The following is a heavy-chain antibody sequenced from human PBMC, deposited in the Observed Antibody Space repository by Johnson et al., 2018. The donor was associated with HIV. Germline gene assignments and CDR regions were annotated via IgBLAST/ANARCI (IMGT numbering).Heavy chain of an antibody. CDR1: GFTFSSYW. V-gene: IGHV3-7*02. CDR2: IKQDGSEK. D-gene: IGHD3-22*01. CDR3: ARGDDSSAWGAFDI. Sequence: VQLVESGGGLVQPGGSLRLSCAASGFTFSSYWMSWVRQAPGKGLEWVANIKQDGSEKYYADSVKGRFTISRDNSKNTLYLQMNSLRAEDTAVYYCARGDDSSAWGAFDIWGQGTMVTVSS. J-gene: IGHJ3*02.